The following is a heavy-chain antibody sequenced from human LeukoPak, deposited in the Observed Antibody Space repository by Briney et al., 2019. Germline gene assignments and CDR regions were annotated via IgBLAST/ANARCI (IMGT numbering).Heavy chain of an antibody. D-gene: IGHD1-1*01. CDR1: GGSISSGSYY. V-gene: IGHV4-61*02. J-gene: IGHJ5*02. CDR2: IYTSGST. CDR3: ARGTPTPFWFDP. Sequence: PSETLSLTCTVSGGSISSGSYYWSWIRQPAGKGLEWIGRIYTSGSTNYNPSLKSRVTISVDTSKNQFSLKLSSVTAADTAVYYCARGTPTPFWFDPWGQGTLVTVSS.